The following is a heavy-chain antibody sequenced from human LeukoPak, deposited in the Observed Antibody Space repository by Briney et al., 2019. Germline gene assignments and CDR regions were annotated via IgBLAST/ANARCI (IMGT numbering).Heavy chain of an antibody. J-gene: IGHJ4*02. V-gene: IGHV1-46*01. D-gene: IGHD3-22*01. CDR3: PRGLYYYDRSTYDDFDY. Sequence: ASVKVSCKASGYPFSTYWLHWVRQAPGQGLEWMGFVNPSDGARIYAQKFQARITMTRDTSTNTVFMELSSLRSEDTAVYYCPRGLYYYDRSTYDDFDYWGQGTVVTVSS. CDR1: GYPFSTYW. CDR2: VNPSDGAR.